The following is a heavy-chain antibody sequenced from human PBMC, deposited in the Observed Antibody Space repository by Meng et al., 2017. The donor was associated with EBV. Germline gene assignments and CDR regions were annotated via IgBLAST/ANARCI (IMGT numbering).Heavy chain of an antibody. Sequence: QGQLGESGAAGKKPGSSVRVSCKASGGTFSSYAISWVRQAPGQGLEWMGGIIPIFGTANYAQKFQGRVTITVDKSTSTAYMELSSLRSEDTAVYYCARAEIAAAGRLDYWGQGTLVTVSS. D-gene: IGHD6-13*01. CDR3: ARAEIAAAGRLDY. CDR2: IIPIFGTA. V-gene: IGHV1-69*06. J-gene: IGHJ4*02. CDR1: GGTFSSYA.